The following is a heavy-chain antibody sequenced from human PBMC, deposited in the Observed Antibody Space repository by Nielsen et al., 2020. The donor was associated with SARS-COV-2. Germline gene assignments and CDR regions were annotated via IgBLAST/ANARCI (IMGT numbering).Heavy chain of an antibody. D-gene: IGHD6-19*01. CDR1: GITVSSNY. Sequence: GGSLRLSCAASGITVSSNYINWVRQAPGKGLEWVSVIHSDGNTYYADSVKGRFTISRDNSKNTLFLQMNSLRAEDTAVYYCAGSTSGWYEARYFDYWGQGTLVTVSS. V-gene: IGHV3-66*01. J-gene: IGHJ4*02. CDR2: IHSDGNT. CDR3: AGSTSGWYEARYFDY.